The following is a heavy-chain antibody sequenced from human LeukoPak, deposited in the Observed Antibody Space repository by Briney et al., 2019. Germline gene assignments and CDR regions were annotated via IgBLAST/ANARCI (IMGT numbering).Heavy chain of an antibody. CDR3: AKGSRFLEWLLSEPYYYYGMDV. Sequence: GGSLRLSCAASGFTFSSYAMSWVRQAPGKGLEWVSAISGSGGSTYYADSVKGRFTISRDNSKNTLYLQMNSLGAEDTAVYYCAKGSRFLEWLLSEPYYYYGMDVWGQGTTVTVSS. V-gene: IGHV3-23*01. J-gene: IGHJ6*02. D-gene: IGHD3-3*01. CDR2: ISGSGGST. CDR1: GFTFSSYA.